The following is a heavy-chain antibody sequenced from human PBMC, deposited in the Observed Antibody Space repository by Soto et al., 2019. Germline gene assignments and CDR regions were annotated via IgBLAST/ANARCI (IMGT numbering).Heavy chain of an antibody. CDR1: GASISNDDYF. D-gene: IGHD2-21*01. Sequence: QVQLQESGPGLVQPSQTLSLTCTVSGASISNDDYFWSWLRQPPGKGLEWIGSIYYSGTYYNPSLKSRATISADTSKNHFSLKLTSVTAADTAVYYCARDYAYCAAGSCYGKWGYWGQGTLVTVSS. CDR2: IYYSGT. V-gene: IGHV4-30-4*01. J-gene: IGHJ4*02. CDR3: ARDYAYCAAGSCYGKWGY.